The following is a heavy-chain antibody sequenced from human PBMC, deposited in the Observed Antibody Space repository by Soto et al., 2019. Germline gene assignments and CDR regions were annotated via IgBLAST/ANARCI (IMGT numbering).Heavy chain of an antibody. CDR3: AREKTDIVYYYGMDV. CDR1: GCTFSSYA. D-gene: IGHD2-15*01. J-gene: IGHJ6*02. CDR2: IIPIFGTA. V-gene: IGHV1-69*13. Sequence: SVKVSCKASGCTFSSYAISWVRQAPGQGLEWMGGIIPIFGTANYAQKFQGRVTITADESTSTAYMELSSLRSEDTAVYYCAREKTDIVYYYGMDVWGQGTTVTVSS.